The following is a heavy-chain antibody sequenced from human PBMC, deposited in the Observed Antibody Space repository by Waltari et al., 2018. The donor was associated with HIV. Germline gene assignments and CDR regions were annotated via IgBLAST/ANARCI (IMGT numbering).Heavy chain of an antibody. CDR2: IDPNTGAT. J-gene: IGHJ5*02. CDR3: VREVWVGELSGIWFDP. CDR1: GYKFTDHS. D-gene: IGHD3-10*01. Sequence: VQMEQSGAEVKQSGTSVEVFCKSSGYKFTDHSVHWIRQAPGEGLEWMGRIDPNTGATDFAQKFQDRVTLTRDTSINIVYMALTRLTSDDTALYYCVREVWVGELSGIWFDPWGPGTLVTVSS. V-gene: IGHV1-2*06.